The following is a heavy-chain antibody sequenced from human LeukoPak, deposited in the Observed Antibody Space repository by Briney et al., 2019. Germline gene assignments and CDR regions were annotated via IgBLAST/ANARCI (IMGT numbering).Heavy chain of an antibody. D-gene: IGHD3-22*01. CDR3: ARHLYYYDSVDY. Sequence: SETLSLTCTVSGGSISSYYWSWIRQPPGKGLEWIGYIYYSGSTNYNPSLKSRVTMSVDTSKNQFSLNLSSVTAADTAVYYCARHLYYYDSVDYWGQGTLVTVSS. CDR2: IYYSGST. CDR1: GGSISSYY. V-gene: IGHV4-59*08. J-gene: IGHJ4*02.